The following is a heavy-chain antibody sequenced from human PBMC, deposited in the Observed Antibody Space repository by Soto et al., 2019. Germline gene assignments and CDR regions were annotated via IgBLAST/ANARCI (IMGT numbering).Heavy chain of an antibody. CDR2: IYYSGST. CDR3: AREGGPARTGTLNWFDP. J-gene: IGHJ5*02. CDR1: GGSISSGGYY. D-gene: IGHD1-7*01. Sequence: SETLSLTCTVSGGSISSGGYYWSWIRQHPGKGLEWIGYIYYSGSTYYNPSLKSRVTISVDTSKNQFSLKLSSVTAADTAVYYCAREGGPARTGTLNWFDPWGQGTLVTVSS. V-gene: IGHV4-31*03.